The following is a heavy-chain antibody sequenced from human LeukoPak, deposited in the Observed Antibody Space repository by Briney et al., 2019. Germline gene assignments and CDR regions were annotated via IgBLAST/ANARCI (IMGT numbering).Heavy chain of an antibody. Sequence: GASVKVSCKASGYTFTSYYMHWVRQAPGQGLEWMGIINPSGGSTSYAQKFQGRVTMTRDTSTSTVYMELSSLRSEDTAVYYCATSLGGIVGEKKDWGQGTLVTVSP. J-gene: IGHJ4*02. V-gene: IGHV1-46*01. CDR2: INPSGGST. CDR3: ATSLGGIVGEKKD. CDR1: GYTFTSYY. D-gene: IGHD1-26*01.